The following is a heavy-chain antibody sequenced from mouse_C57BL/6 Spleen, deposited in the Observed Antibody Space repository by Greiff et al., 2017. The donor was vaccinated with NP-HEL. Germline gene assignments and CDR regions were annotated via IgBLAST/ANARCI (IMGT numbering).Heavy chain of an antibody. V-gene: IGHV5-4*01. Sequence: EVKLVESGGGLVKPGGSLKLSCAASGFTFSSYAMSWVRQTPEKRLEWVATISDGGSYTYYPDNVKGRFTISRDNAKNNLYLQMSHLKSEDTAMYYCAREHYGSSFGYFDYWGQGTTLTVSS. CDR3: AREHYGSSFGYFDY. CDR1: GFTFSSYA. D-gene: IGHD1-1*01. J-gene: IGHJ2*01. CDR2: ISDGGSYT.